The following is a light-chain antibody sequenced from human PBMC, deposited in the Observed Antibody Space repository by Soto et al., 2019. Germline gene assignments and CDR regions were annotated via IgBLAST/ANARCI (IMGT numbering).Light chain of an antibody. Sequence: DIVMTQSPDSLAVSLGERATINCESSQSVLYSSNNQNCLAWYQQKPGQPPKLLIYWASTRESGVPDRFSGSGSVTDFTLTISSLQAEDVAVYYCQQFSSYPLTFGGGTKVEIK. V-gene: IGKV4-1*01. J-gene: IGKJ4*01. CDR2: WAS. CDR1: QSVLYSSNNQNC. CDR3: QQFSSYPLT.